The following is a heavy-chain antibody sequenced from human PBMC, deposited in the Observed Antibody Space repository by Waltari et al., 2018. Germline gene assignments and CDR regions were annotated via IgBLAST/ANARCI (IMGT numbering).Heavy chain of an antibody. CDR2: ISSSSSYI. CDR3: AREFCGGDCYSGYYYYGMDV. V-gene: IGHV3-21*01. Sequence: EVQLVESGGGLVKPGGSLRLSCAASGFTFSSYSMNWVRQAPGKGLEWVSSISSSSSYIYYADSVKGRFTISRDNAKNSLYLQMNSLRAEDTAVYYCAREFCGGDCYSGYYYYGMDVWGQGTTVTVSS. CDR1: GFTFSSYS. D-gene: IGHD2-21*01. J-gene: IGHJ6*02.